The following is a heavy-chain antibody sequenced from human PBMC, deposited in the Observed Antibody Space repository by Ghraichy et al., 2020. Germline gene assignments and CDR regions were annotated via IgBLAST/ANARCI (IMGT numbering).Heavy chain of an antibody. V-gene: IGHV4-38-2*02. D-gene: IGHD1-26*01. J-gene: IGHJ4*02. Sequence: SETLSLTCTVSGYSISSGYYWGWIRQPPGKGLEWIGSIYHSGSTYYNPSLKSRVTISEDTSKNQFSLKVSSVTAADTAVYYCARRSGSYYKEFDYWGQGTLVTVSS. CDR2: IYHSGST. CDR1: GYSISSGYY. CDR3: ARRSGSYYKEFDY.